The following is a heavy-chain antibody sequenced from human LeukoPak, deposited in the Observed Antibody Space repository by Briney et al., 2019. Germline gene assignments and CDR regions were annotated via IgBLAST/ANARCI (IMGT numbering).Heavy chain of an antibody. V-gene: IGHV3-30*02. CDR3: AKESNGRDI. CDR1: ELTLNTYA. CDR2: VWSGGSRN. D-gene: IGHD2-8*01. Sequence: GGSLRLACAASELTLNTYAMHWVRQAPGKGLEWVAIVWSGGSRNTYADSVKGRFTISRDNSKNTLYLQMNSLRVEDTAIYYCAKESNGRDIWGRGTMVIVTS. J-gene: IGHJ3*02.